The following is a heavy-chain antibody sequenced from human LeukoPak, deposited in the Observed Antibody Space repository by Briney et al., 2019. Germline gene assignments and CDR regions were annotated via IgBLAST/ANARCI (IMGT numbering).Heavy chain of an antibody. V-gene: IGHV5-51*01. Sequence: GESLKISCQGSGYTFTASWIGWVRQMPGKGLEWMGIIYPGDSDTRYSPSFQGQVTISADKSTSTAYLQWSSLKASDTAMYYCARLIAADGYKWFDPWGQGTLVTVSS. D-gene: IGHD6-25*01. CDR2: IYPGDSDT. CDR3: ARLIAADGYKWFDP. CDR1: GYTFTASW. J-gene: IGHJ5*02.